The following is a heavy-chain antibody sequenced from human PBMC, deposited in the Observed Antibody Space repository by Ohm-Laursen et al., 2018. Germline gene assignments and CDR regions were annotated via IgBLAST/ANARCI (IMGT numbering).Heavy chain of an antibody. CDR3: ARGLLYCSGGNCSGIQLWLSAFDI. CDR2: ISGSGGST. V-gene: IGHV3-23*01. J-gene: IGHJ3*02. CDR1: GFTFSSYA. Sequence: SLRLSCTATGFTFSSYAMSWVRQAPGKGLEWVSAISGSGGSTYYADSVKGRFTISRDNSKNTLYLQMNSLRAEDTAVYYCARGLLYCSGGNCSGIQLWLSAFDIWGQGTMVTVSS. D-gene: IGHD2-15*01.